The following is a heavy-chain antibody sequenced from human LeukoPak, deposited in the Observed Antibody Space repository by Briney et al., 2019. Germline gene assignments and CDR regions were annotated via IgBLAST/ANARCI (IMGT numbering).Heavy chain of an antibody. D-gene: IGHD6-19*01. V-gene: IGHV1-46*01. CDR3: ARAAVAVPFDY. Sequence: ASVKVSCMASGYTFTSYYMHWVRQAPGQGLEWMGIINPSTGTTGYAQKFQGRVTMTRDTSTSTVYMDLSSLRSEDTAVYYCARAAVAVPFDYWGQGTLVTVSS. CDR2: INPSTGTT. CDR1: GYTFTSYY. J-gene: IGHJ4*02.